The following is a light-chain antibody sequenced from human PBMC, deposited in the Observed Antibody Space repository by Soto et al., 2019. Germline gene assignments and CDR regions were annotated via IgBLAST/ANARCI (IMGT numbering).Light chain of an antibody. CDR1: QGISTY. CDR3: QQSYSTTWT. CDR2: AAS. V-gene: IGKV1-39*01. Sequence: DIQMTQSPSSLSASVGDRVTITCRASQGISTYLNWYQQKPGKAPKLLIYAASSLQSGVPSRFSGSGSETDFTFTISSLQPEDFATYSCQQSYSTTWTFGQGTKVDIK. J-gene: IGKJ1*01.